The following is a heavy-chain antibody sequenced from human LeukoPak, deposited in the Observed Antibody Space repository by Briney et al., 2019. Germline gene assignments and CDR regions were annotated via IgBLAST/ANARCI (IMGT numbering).Heavy chain of an antibody. Sequence: GASVKVSCKASGYTFTGYYMHWVRQAPGEGLEWMGWINPNSGGTNYAQKFQGRVTMTRDTSISTAYMELSRLRSDDTAVYYCARDIGSSGWYPRTEYYFDYWGQGTLVTVSS. CDR3: ARDIGSSGWYPRTEYYFDY. D-gene: IGHD6-19*01. V-gene: IGHV1-2*02. J-gene: IGHJ4*02. CDR2: INPNSGGT. CDR1: GYTFTGYY.